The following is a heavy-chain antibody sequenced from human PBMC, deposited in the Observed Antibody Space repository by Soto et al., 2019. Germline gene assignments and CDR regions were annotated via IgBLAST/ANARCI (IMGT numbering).Heavy chain of an antibody. CDR2: IYYSGST. CDR1: GGSISSYY. D-gene: IGHD5-18*01. Sequence: PSETLSLTCTVSGGSISSYYWSWIRQPPGKGLEWIGYIYYSGSTNYNPSLKSRVTISVDTSKNQFSLKLSSVTAADTAVYYCASGSAVGIQLWSSTGRYYGMDVWGQGTTVTVSS. V-gene: IGHV4-59*01. J-gene: IGHJ6*02. CDR3: ASGSAVGIQLWSSTGRYYGMDV.